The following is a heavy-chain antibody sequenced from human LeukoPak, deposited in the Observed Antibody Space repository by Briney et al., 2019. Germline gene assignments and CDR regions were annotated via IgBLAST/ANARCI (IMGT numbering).Heavy chain of an antibody. CDR1: GFNFKNAW. Sequence: GGSLRLSCGASGFNFKNAWMSWVRQAPGKGLEWVGRVRSEADGGTIDYAASVKGRFVISRDDSKNTLYLQMGRLKIEDTAVYYCTTGLAAVTPPLDYWGQGTLVTVSS. CDR3: TTGLAAVTPPLDY. J-gene: IGHJ4*02. CDR2: VRSEADGGTI. D-gene: IGHD2-21*02. V-gene: IGHV3-15*01.